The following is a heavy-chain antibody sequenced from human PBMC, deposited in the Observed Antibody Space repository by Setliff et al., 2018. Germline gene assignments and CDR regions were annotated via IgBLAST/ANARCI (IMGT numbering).Heavy chain of an antibody. V-gene: IGHV7-4-1*02. J-gene: IGHJ4*02. CDR1: GYTFNNYA. D-gene: IGHD2-2*01. Sequence: GASVKVSCKASGYTFNNYAINWVRQAPGQGLEWMGWINTNTGNPTYAQGFTGRFVFSLDTSVSTAYLQISSLKAEDTAVYYCARIVCSSTSCSRFGYWGQGTLVTVSS. CDR3: ARIVCSSTSCSRFGY. CDR2: INTNTGNP.